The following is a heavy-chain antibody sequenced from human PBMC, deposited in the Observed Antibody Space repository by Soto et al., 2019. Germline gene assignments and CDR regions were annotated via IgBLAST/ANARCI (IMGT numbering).Heavy chain of an antibody. CDR3: ARTPIVVVVAAISGWFDP. CDR1: GGSISSSSYY. Sequence: SETLSLTCTVSGGSISSSSYYWGWIRQPPGKGLEWIGSIYYSGSTYYNPSLKNRVTISVGTSKNQFSLKLSSVTAADTAVYYCARTPIVVVVAAISGWFDPWGQGTLVTVSS. V-gene: IGHV4-39*01. J-gene: IGHJ5*02. CDR2: IYYSGST. D-gene: IGHD2-15*01.